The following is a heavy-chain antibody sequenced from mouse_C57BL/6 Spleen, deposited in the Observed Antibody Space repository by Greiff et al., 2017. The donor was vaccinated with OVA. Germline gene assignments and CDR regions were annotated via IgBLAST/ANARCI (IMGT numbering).Heavy chain of an antibody. D-gene: IGHD1-1*01. CDR2: IYPGDGDT. CDR3: ASYYYYGSRGDWYFDV. Sequence: VQLQQSGPELVKPGASVKISCKASGYAFSSSWMTWVKQRPGKGLEWIGRIYPGDGDTNYNGKFKGKATLTADKSSSTAYMQLSSLTSEDSAVYFCASYYYYGSRGDWYFDVWGTGTTVTVSS. CDR1: GYAFSSSW. V-gene: IGHV1-82*01. J-gene: IGHJ1*03.